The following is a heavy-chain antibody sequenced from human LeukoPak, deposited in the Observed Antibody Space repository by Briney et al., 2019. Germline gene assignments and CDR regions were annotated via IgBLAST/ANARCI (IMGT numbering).Heavy chain of an antibody. CDR1: GFTFDDYA. CDR2: ISWNSGSI. Sequence: GGSLRLSCAASGFTFDDYAMHWVRQAPGKGLEWVSGISWNSGSIGYADSVKGRFTVSRDNAKNSLYLQMNSLRAEDTALYYCAKDMGWELLGSFDYWGQGTLVTVSS. D-gene: IGHD1-26*01. J-gene: IGHJ4*02. CDR3: AKDMGWELLGSFDY. V-gene: IGHV3-9*01.